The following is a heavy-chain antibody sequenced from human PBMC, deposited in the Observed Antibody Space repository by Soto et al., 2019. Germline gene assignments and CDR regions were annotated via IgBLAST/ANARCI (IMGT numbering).Heavy chain of an antibody. D-gene: IGHD1-26*01. J-gene: IGHJ4*02. CDR1: GFTFRNYG. V-gene: IGHV3-33*08. CDR2: IWHDGSNK. Sequence: GGSLRLSCAASGFTFRNYGMHWVRQAPGKGLEWVALIWHDGSNKGYADSVKGRFTISRDNSKNTLNLQMNSLRVEDTAVYDCTRAAIKGELLDYWGQGTQVTVSS. CDR3: TRAAIKGELLDY.